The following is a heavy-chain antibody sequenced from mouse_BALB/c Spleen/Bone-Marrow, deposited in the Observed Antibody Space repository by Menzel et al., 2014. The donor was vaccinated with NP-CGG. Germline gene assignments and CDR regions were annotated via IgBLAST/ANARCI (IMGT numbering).Heavy chain of an antibody. J-gene: IGHJ3*01. D-gene: IGHD1-1*01. V-gene: IGHV14-3*02. CDR3: ARDYGRTAWFAY. Sequence: EVQLQQSGAELVKPGASVKLSYTASGFNIKDTYIHWVKQRPEQGLEWIGGIDPANGNTKYDPKFQGKATITADTSSNTAYLQLSSLTSEDTAVYCCARDYGRTAWFAYWGQGTLVTVSA. CDR1: GFNIKDTY. CDR2: IDPANGNT.